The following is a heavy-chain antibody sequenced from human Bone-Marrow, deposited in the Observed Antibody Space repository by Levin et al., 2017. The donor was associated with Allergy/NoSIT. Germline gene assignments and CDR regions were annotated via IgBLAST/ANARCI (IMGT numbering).Heavy chain of an antibody. CDR1: GFTFSSYA. CDR2: ISYDGSNK. D-gene: IGHD3-10*01. V-gene: IGHV3-30-3*01. CDR3: ARDVGFFGELSPGGY. J-gene: IGHJ4*02. Sequence: GGSLRLSCAASGFTFSSYAMYWVRQAPGKGLEWVAGISYDGSNKYYADSVKGRITISRDNSKNTLDLQMNSLRAEDTAVYYCARDVGFFGELSPGGYWGQGTLVTVSP.